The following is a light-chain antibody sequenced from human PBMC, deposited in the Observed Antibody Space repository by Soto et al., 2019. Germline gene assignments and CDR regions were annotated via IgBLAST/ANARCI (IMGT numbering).Light chain of an antibody. CDR1: QSINSR. CDR3: QQYNTYSRT. Sequence: DIQMTQSPSTLSASVGDRVTITCRASQSINSRLAWYQQKPGKAPKLLIQKASSLESGVPSRFSGSASGTEFTLTISSLQPDDFATYYCQQYNTYSRTFGQGTKVEIK. J-gene: IGKJ1*01. V-gene: IGKV1-5*03. CDR2: KAS.